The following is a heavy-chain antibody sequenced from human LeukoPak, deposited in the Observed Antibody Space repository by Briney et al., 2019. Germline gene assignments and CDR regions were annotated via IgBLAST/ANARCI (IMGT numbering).Heavy chain of an antibody. J-gene: IGHJ4*02. V-gene: IGHV3-23*01. CDR2: ISGSGGST. Sequence: GGSLRLSCAASGFTFSSYAMRWVRQAPGKGLEWVSAISGSGGSTYYADSVKGRFTISRDNSKNTLYLQMNSLRAEDTAVYYCAKALSRGWLYPYYFDYWGQGTLVTVSS. CDR3: AKALSRGWLYPYYFDY. D-gene: IGHD3-16*02. CDR1: GFTFSSYA.